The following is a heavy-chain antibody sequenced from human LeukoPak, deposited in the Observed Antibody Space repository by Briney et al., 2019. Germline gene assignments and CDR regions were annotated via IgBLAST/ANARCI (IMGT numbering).Heavy chain of an antibody. Sequence: SETLSLTCTVSGGSISSYYWSWIRQPPGKGLEWIGYIYTSGSTNYNPSLKSRVTTSVDTSKNQFSLKLSSVTAADTAVYYCARGQEDFDYWGQGTLVTVSS. CDR3: ARGQEDFDY. CDR2: IYTSGST. J-gene: IGHJ4*02. V-gene: IGHV4-4*09. CDR1: GGSISSYY.